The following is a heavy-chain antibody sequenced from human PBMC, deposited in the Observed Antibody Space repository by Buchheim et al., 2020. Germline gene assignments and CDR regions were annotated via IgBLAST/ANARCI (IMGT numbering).Heavy chain of an antibody. V-gene: IGHV3-30*03. D-gene: IGHD6-19*01. J-gene: IGHJ4*02. CDR2: VSYDGSKT. CDR1: GFTFSNFA. CDR3: TGGIAVADDRVGLDY. Sequence: QVQLVESGGGVVQPGRSLRLSCAASGFTFSNFAIHWVRQAPGKGLEWVAFVSYDGSKTYYGDSVKGRFAISRDNSKNIVHLQMNSLKAEDTALYYCTGGIAVADDRVGLDYWGQGT.